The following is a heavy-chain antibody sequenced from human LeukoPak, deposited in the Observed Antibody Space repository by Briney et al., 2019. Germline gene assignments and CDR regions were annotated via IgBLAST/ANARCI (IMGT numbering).Heavy chain of an antibody. V-gene: IGHV3-48*03. Sequence: GGSLRLSCEVSGFTFSNYDMNWVRQAPGKGLEWVSYIRISATIIYYADSVRDRFTVSRDNAKNLLYLQMNSLRAEDTAVYYCSRDGDSSSYYGDVDYWGQGNLVTVSS. D-gene: IGHD6-13*01. CDR2: IRISATII. CDR1: GFTFSNYD. CDR3: SRDGDSSSYYGDVDY. J-gene: IGHJ4*02.